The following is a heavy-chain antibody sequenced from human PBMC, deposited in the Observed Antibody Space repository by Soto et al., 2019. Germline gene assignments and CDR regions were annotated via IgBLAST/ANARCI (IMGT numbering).Heavy chain of an antibody. D-gene: IGHD5-12*01. V-gene: IGHV4-4*07. Sequence: KPSETLSLTCTVSGGSISSYYWSWIRQPAGKGLEWIGRIYTSGSTNYNPSLKSRVTMSVDTSKNQFSLKLSSVTAADTAVYYCARGGGYSGYDTESRRYYYYGMDVWGQGTTVTVSS. CDR1: GGSISSYY. CDR2: IYTSGST. J-gene: IGHJ6*02. CDR3: ARGGGYSGYDTESRRYYYYGMDV.